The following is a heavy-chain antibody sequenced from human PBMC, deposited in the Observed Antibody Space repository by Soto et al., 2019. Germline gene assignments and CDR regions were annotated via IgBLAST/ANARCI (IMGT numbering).Heavy chain of an antibody. CDR1: GGSISSYY. J-gene: IGHJ6*03. Sequence: PSETLSLTCSVSGGSISSYYWSWIRQPPGRGLEWIGYIYYGGSTNYNPSLKSRVTISADTSENQFSLKLSSVTAADTAVYYCARHPRCSPSDYYYYYMDVWGKGTTVTVSS. D-gene: IGHD6-19*01. CDR2: IYYGGST. V-gene: IGHV4-59*08. CDR3: ARHPRCSPSDYYYYYMDV.